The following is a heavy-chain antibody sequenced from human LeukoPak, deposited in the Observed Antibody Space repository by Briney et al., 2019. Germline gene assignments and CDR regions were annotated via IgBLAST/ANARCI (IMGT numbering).Heavy chain of an antibody. Sequence: SGTLSLTCTVSGGSVSSNNWWSWVRQPPGKGLEWIGEVLHSGSTNSNPSLKSRVTMSVDKSKNQYSLKLTSVTAAVTAVYYCATYYDSIGYRFDYWGQGTLVTVSS. D-gene: IGHD3-22*01. J-gene: IGHJ4*01. CDR1: GGSVSSNNW. CDR3: ATYYDSIGYRFDY. V-gene: IGHV4-4*02. CDR2: VLHSGST.